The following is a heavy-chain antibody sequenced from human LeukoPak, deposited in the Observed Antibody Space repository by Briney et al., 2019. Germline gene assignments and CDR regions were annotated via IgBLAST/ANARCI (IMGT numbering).Heavy chain of an antibody. J-gene: IGHJ6*03. CDR2: ISAYNGNT. Sequence: ASVKVSCKASGYTFTSYGISWVRQAPGQGLEWMGWISAYNGNTKYAQKLQGRVTMTTDTSTSTAYMELRSLRSDDTAVYYCARGPIIDIAIVPAAVEYYYMDVWGKGTTVTVSS. V-gene: IGHV1-18*01. CDR3: ARGPIIDIAIVPAAVEYYYMDV. D-gene: IGHD2-2*01. CDR1: GYTFTSYG.